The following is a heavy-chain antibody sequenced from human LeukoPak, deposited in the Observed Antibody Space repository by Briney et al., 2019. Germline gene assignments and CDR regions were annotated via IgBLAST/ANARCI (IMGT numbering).Heavy chain of an antibody. CDR3: TREATGYSWFDP. Sequence: ASVKVSCTASGYTFTSYGISWVRQAPGQGLEWMGWISGYNGNANYAQKFQGRVTMTTDTSTNTAYMELRSLRSDDTAVYYCTREATGYSWFDPWGQGILVTVSS. CDR2: ISGYNGNA. V-gene: IGHV1-18*01. D-gene: IGHD3-9*01. CDR1: GYTFTSYG. J-gene: IGHJ5*02.